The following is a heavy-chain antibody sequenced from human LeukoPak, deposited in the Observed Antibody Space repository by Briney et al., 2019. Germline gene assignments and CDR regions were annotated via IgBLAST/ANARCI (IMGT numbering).Heavy chain of an antibody. CDR3: ARSYDSSGYYYYGMDV. Sequence: MSSETLSLTCTVSGGSINSYYWSWIRQPPGKGLEWIGYIYYSGSTNYNPSLKSRVTISVDTSKNQISLRLSSVTAADTAVYYCARSYDSSGYYYYGMDVRGQGTTVTVSS. D-gene: IGHD3-22*01. CDR2: IYYSGST. J-gene: IGHJ6*02. CDR1: GGSINSYY. V-gene: IGHV4-59*01.